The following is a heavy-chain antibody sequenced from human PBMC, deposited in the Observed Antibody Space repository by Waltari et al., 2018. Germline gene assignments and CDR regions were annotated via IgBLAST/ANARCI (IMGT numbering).Heavy chain of an antibody. CDR2: IWFDGSNK. CDR3: ARVVPYYYGMDV. Sequence: QVQLVESGGGVFQPGRSLRHSCAASGFPFSSYGMHWVRQAPGTGLEWVALIWFDGSNKYYADPVKGRFTISRDNSKNTLYLQMNSLRAEDTAVYYCARVVPYYYGMDVWGQGTTVTVSS. V-gene: IGHV3-33*01. CDR1: GFPFSSYG. J-gene: IGHJ6*02. D-gene: IGHD1-26*01.